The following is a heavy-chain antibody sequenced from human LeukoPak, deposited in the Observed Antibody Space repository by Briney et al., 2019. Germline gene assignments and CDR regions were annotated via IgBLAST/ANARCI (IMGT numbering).Heavy chain of an antibody. V-gene: IGHV3-23*01. CDR3: AKLFRGWYDYFDY. Sequence: GGSLRLSCAASGFTFSSHGMNWVRQAPGKGLEWVSGISPSGGITYYTDSVKGRFTISRDNSKNTLYLQMNSLRAEDTAVYYCAKLFRGWYDYFDYWGQGTLVTVSS. CDR2: ISPSGGIT. J-gene: IGHJ4*02. CDR1: GFTFSSHG. D-gene: IGHD6-19*01.